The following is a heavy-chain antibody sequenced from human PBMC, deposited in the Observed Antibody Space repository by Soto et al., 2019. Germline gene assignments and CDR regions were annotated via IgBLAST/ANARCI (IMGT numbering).Heavy chain of an antibody. Sequence: DDKYYSTSLKTRLTISKDTSKNQVVLTVTNMDPVDTATYYCARTTNWNDGGRYYFDYWGQGTLVTVSS. CDR2: DDK. V-gene: IGHV2-70*01. CDR3: ARTTNWNDGGRYYFDY. D-gene: IGHD1-20*01. J-gene: IGHJ4*02.